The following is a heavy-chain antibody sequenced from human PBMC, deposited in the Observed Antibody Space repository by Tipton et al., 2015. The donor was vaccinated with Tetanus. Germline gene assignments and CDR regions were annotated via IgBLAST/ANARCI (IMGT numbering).Heavy chain of an antibody. CDR3: ARALDSSGYHFPFDY. J-gene: IGHJ4*02. CDR2: INHSGST. D-gene: IGHD3-22*01. V-gene: IGHV4-34*01. CDR1: GGSFSGYY. Sequence: TLSLTCAVYGGSFSGYYRSWIRQPPGKGLEWIGEINHSGSTNYNPSLKSRVTISVDTSKNQFSLKLSSVTAADTAVYYCARALDSSGYHFPFDYWGQGTLVTVSS.